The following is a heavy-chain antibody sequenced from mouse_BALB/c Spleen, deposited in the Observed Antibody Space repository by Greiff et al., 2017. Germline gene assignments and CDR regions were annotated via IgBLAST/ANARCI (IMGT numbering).Heavy chain of an antibody. D-gene: IGHD1-1*01. V-gene: IGHV5-6*01. CDR1: GFTFSSYG. CDR2: ISSGGSYT. CDR3: ARETGLSGSSSWFAY. Sequence: EVQLVESGGDLVKPGGSLKLSCAASGFTFSSYGMSWVRQTPDKRLEWVATISSGGSYTYYPDSVKGRFTIARDNAKNTLYLQMSCLKSEDTAMYYCARETGLSGSSSWFAYWGQGTLVTVSA. J-gene: IGHJ3*01.